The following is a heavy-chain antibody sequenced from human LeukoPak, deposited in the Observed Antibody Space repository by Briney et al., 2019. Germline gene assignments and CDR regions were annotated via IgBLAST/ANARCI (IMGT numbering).Heavy chain of an antibody. CDR2: IYPTGKS. CDR1: SGSINSYY. D-gene: IGHD3-16*01. V-gene: IGHV4-4*07. J-gene: IGHJ4*02. CDR3: ARHGYTASHYFLDF. Sequence: SETLSLTCTVSSGSINSYYWGWVRQPAGRGLEWIGRIYPTGKSDYNPSLKSRLTMSVDTSKRQFSLNLRSVTAADTAIYYCARHGYTASHYFLDFWSQGTLVTASS.